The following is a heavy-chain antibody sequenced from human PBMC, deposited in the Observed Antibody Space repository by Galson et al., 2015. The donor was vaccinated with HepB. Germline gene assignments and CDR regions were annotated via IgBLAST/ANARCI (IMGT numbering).Heavy chain of an antibody. CDR3: ARGNYDHRKNVFDV. V-gene: IGHV3-30*04. CDR1: RFTSSYYT. CDR2: ISYDGNYK. J-gene: IGHJ3*01. D-gene: IGHD1-7*01. Sequence: SLRLSCAASRFTSSYYTIHWVRQAPGKGLEWVAFISYDGNYKYYADSVQGRFTISRDSSKNTLFLQMDSLAAEDTAFYYCARGNYDHRKNVFDVWGQGTMVTVSS.